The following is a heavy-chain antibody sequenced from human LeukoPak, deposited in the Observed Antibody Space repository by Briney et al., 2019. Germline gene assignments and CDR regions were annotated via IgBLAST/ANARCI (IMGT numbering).Heavy chain of an antibody. CDR1: GFTFSSYW. J-gene: IGHJ5*02. V-gene: IGHV3-74*01. CDR2: INSEGSSI. CDR3: ARVATYGSGSYYNA. D-gene: IGHD3-10*01. Sequence: QPGGSLRLSCAASGFTFSSYWIHWVRQVPGKGLVWVSRINSEGSSISYADSVKGRFTISRDNANNTLYLQMNSLRAEDTAVYYCARVATYGSGSYYNAWGQRTLVTVSS.